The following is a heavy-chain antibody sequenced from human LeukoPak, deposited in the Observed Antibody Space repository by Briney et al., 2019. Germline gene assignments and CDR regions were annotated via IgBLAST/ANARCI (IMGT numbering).Heavy chain of an antibody. J-gene: IGHJ2*01. V-gene: IGHV3-23*01. D-gene: IGHD1-1*01. CDR1: GFTFTSYA. CDR3: AKPRAMTTGVGRYFDL. Sequence: PGGSLRLSCAASGFTFTSYAMSWIRQAPGKGVEWVSAISGGGEDTYYPDSVKGRFTISRDNSKNTLYLQMNSLRAEDTAIYYCAKPRAMTTGVGRYFDLWGRGTLVTVSS. CDR2: ISGGGEDT.